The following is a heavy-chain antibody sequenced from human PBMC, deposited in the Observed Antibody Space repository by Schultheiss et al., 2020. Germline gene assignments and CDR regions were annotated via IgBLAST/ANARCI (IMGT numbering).Heavy chain of an antibody. CDR2: ISSSGSTI. Sequence: GGSLRLSCAASGFTFSSYGMHWVRQAPGKGLEWVSYISSSGSTIYYADSVKGRCTISRDNAKNTLFLQMNSLRAEDTAVYYCARGPDYDSSGYYKYWGQGTLVIGYS. CDR3: ARGPDYDSSGYYKY. V-gene: IGHV3-48*04. D-gene: IGHD3-22*01. CDR1: GFTFSSYG. J-gene: IGHJ4*02.